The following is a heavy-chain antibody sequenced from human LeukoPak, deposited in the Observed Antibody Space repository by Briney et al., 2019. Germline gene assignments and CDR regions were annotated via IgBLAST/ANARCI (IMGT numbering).Heavy chain of an antibody. Sequence: GGSLRLSRAASGFTFSSYAMSWVRQAPGKGLEWVSAISGSGGSTYYADSVKGRFTISRDNSKNTLYLQMNSLRAEDTAVYYCAKGYSSSWLPFGYWGQGTLVTVSS. J-gene: IGHJ4*02. D-gene: IGHD6-13*01. CDR1: GFTFSSYA. V-gene: IGHV3-23*01. CDR3: AKGYSSSWLPFGY. CDR2: ISGSGGST.